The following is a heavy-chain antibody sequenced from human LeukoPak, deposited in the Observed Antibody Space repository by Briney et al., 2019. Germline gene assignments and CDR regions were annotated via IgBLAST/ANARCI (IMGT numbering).Heavy chain of an antibody. J-gene: IGHJ3*02. D-gene: IGHD5-12*01. CDR2: IHDIGST. Sequence: SETLSLTCTVSGGSISNFYWTWIRQPPGKRLEWIGYIHDIGSTNYNPSLKSRVTISLDTSKNHFSLKMSSATAADTAVYYCAREYSLDAFDIWGQGTMVTVSS. CDR1: GGSISNFY. CDR3: AREYSLDAFDI. V-gene: IGHV4-59*01.